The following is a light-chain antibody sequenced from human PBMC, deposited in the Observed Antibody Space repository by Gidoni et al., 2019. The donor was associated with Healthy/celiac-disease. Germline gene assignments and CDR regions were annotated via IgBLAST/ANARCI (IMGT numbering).Light chain of an antibody. V-gene: IGKV1-5*03. J-gene: IGKJ1*01. CDR2: KAS. Sequence: DIQMTQSPSTLSASVGDRVTITCRASQSISSGLAWYQQKPGKAPKLLIYKASSLESGVPSRFSGSGSGTEFTLTIRSLQPDDFATYYCQQYNSYSWTFGQGTKVEIK. CDR3: QQYNSYSWT. CDR1: QSISSG.